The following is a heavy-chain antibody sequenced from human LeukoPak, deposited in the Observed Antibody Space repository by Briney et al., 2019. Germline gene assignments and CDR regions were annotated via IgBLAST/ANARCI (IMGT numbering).Heavy chain of an antibody. CDR3: ARRGISQGYYMDV. D-gene: IGHD6-13*01. Sequence: PSETLSLTCTVSGGSIISGDFYWGWIRQPPGKGLEWIGNIYYSGTTYYNPSLKSRVTISVDTSKNQFSLKLSSVTAADTAVFYCARRGISQGYYMDVWGKGTTVTISS. CDR1: GGSIISGDFY. CDR2: IYYSGTT. J-gene: IGHJ6*03. V-gene: IGHV4-39*01.